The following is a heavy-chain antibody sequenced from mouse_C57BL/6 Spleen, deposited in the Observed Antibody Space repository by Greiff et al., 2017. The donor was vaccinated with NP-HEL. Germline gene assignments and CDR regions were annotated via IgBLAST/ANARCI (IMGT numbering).Heavy chain of an antibody. V-gene: IGHV1-81*01. D-gene: IGHD3-2*02. CDR2: IYPRSGNT. J-gene: IGHJ4*01. CDR1: GYTFTSYG. CDR3: ARLDSSGAGAMDY. Sequence: QVQLKESGAELARPGASVKLSCKASGYTFTSYGISWVKQRTGQGLEWIGEIYPRSGNTYYNEKFKGKATLTADKSSSTAYMELRSLTSEDSAVYFCARLDSSGAGAMDYWGQGTSVTVSS.